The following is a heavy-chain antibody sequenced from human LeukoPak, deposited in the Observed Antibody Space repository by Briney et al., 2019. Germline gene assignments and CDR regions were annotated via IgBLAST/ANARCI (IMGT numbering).Heavy chain of an antibody. CDR2: IKQDGTEK. Sequence: GGSLRLSCAASGFTFTTYWMSWGRQAPGQGLEWVANIKQDGTEKYYVDSVKGRFTISRDNAKNSLYLQMNSLRAEDTAVYYCAKSSPPPINYWGQGTLVTVSS. CDR3: AKSSPPPINY. CDR1: GFTFTTYW. D-gene: IGHD1-14*01. V-gene: IGHV3-7*03. J-gene: IGHJ4*02.